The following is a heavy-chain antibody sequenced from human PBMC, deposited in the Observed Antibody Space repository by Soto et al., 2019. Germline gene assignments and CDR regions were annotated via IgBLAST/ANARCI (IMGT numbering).Heavy chain of an antibody. CDR2: INYSGTT. V-gene: IGHV4-59*02. J-gene: IGHJ5*02. CDR3: ARLAMVRENWFDP. Sequence: SETLSLTCPVSGGSVTTYWGWIRQPPGKGLEWIGYINYSGTTKYNSSLKSRVTISVDSSRNQFSLKLRSVTAADTAVYFCARLAMVRENWFDPWGQGTLVTVSS. D-gene: IGHD3-10*01. CDR1: GGSVTTY.